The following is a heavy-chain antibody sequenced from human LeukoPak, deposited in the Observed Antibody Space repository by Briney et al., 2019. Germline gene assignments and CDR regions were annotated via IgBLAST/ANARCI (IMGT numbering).Heavy chain of an antibody. Sequence: PSETLSLTCTVSGGSISSSTYYWGWIRQPPGKGLEWIGSIYYSGSTYYNPSLKSRVTISVDTSKNQFSLKLSSVTAADTAVYYCARDRYYDFWSETYMDVWGKGTTVTVSS. CDR3: ARDRYYDFWSETYMDV. CDR1: GGSISSSTYY. V-gene: IGHV4-39*07. CDR2: IYYSGST. D-gene: IGHD3-3*01. J-gene: IGHJ6*03.